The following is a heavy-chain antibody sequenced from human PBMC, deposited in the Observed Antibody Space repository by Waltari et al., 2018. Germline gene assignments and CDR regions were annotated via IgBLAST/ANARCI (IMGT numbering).Heavy chain of an antibody. CDR3: ARVRGAYFDY. D-gene: IGHD3-10*01. CDR2: ISSSSSTI. Sequence: EVQLVESGGGLVQPGGSLRLSCAASGFTFSSYSMTWVRQAPGKGLEWVSYISSSSSTIYYADSVKGRFTISRDNAKNSLYLQMNSLRAEDTAVYYCARVRGAYFDYWGQGTLVTVSS. CDR1: GFTFSSYS. J-gene: IGHJ4*02. V-gene: IGHV3-48*04.